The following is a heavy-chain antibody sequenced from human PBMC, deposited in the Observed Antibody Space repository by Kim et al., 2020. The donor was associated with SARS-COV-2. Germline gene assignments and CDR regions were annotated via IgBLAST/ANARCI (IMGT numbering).Heavy chain of an antibody. Sequence: YANSLKGRFTMSRDNSKNTVYLQVGSLRDEDMAVYYCARGDSSSSGWYFDLWGRGALVTVSS. V-gene: IGHV3-64*01. CDR3: ARGDSSSSGWYFDL. D-gene: IGHD6-6*01. J-gene: IGHJ2*01.